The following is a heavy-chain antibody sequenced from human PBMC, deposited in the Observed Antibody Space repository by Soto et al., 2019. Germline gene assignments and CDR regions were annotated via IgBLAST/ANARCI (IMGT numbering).Heavy chain of an antibody. CDR2: IGADNGDT. V-gene: IGHV1-18*01. CDR3: ARDWKGAEGFDP. CDR1: GYTFSTYG. D-gene: IGHD1-1*01. Sequence: QVQLVQSGAEVKKPGASVKVSCKASGYTFSTYGFSWVRQAPGQGLEWMGWIGADNGDTNYAQNFQGRVTMTTDTSTTTFYRELRSLKSEDTAVYFCARDWKGAEGFDPWGQGTLVTVSS. J-gene: IGHJ5*02.